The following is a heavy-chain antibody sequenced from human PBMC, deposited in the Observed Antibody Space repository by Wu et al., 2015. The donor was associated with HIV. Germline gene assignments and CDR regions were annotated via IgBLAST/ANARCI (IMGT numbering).Heavy chain of an antibody. V-gene: IGHV1-18*01. CDR1: GYTFTSYG. Sequence: QVQLVQSGAEVKKPGASVKVSCKASGYTFTSYGISWVRQAPGQGLEWMGWISAYNGNTNYAQKLQGRVTMTTDTSTSTAYMELRSLRSDDTAVYYCARDRNRRGPSTVPVDFDYWGQGTLVTVSS. CDR3: ARDRNRRGPSTVPVDFDY. CDR2: ISAYNGNT. D-gene: IGHD4-17*01. J-gene: IGHJ4*02.